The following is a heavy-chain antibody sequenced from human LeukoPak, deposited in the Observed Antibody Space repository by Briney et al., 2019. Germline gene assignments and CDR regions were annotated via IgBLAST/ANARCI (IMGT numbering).Heavy chain of an antibody. D-gene: IGHD6-13*01. Sequence: PGGSLRLSCAASGFAFSDYSMNWVRQAPGKGLEWVSSISSSSTYIYYADSVKGRFTISRDNPKNSLFLQMNSLRAEDTAMYYCARQPGIAAAGRFDSWGQGTLVTVSS. CDR2: ISSSSTYI. V-gene: IGHV3-21*01. CDR3: ARQPGIAAAGRFDS. CDR1: GFAFSDYS. J-gene: IGHJ4*02.